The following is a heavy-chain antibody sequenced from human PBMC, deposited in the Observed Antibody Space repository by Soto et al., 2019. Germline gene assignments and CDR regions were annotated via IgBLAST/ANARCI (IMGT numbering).Heavy chain of an antibody. J-gene: IGHJ6*03. CDR3: SRQASDFWSGKPQYYMDV. CDR1: GFTFSGSA. Sequence: EVQLVEYGGGLVQPGGSLKLSCAASGFTFSGSAMHWVRQASGKGLEWVGRIRSKGNNYATVYGASLKGRFTISRDDAKNTAYLQMNSLNTEDTAVYYCSRQASDFWSGKPQYYMDVWGKGTTVTVSS. V-gene: IGHV3-73*01. D-gene: IGHD3-3*01. CDR2: IRSKGNNYAT.